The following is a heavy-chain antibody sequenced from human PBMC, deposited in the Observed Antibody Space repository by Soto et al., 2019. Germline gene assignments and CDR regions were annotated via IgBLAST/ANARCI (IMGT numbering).Heavy chain of an antibody. J-gene: IGHJ4*02. CDR3: ARSYDFWSGYSLYFDY. CDR2: IYYSGST. D-gene: IGHD3-3*01. V-gene: IGHV4-39*01. Sequence: SETLSLTCTVSGGSISSSSYYWGWIRQPPGKGLEWIGSIYYSGSTYYNPSLKSRVTISVDTSKNQFSLKLSPVTAADTAVYYCARSYDFWSGYSLYFDYWGQGTLVTVSS. CDR1: GGSISSSSYY.